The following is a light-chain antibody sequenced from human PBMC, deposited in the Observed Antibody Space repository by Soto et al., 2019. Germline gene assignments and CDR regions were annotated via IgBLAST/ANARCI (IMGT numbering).Light chain of an antibody. J-gene: IGKJ1*01. CDR2: DTS. Sequence: ETVLTQSPGTLSLSPGERATVSCRASQSVGGSSLAWYQQRPGQAPRLLIYDTSKRATGIPDRFSGSGSGTDFTLTISRLEPEDSAVYYCQQYQNSPRTFGQGTKVDIK. CDR1: QSVGGSS. CDR3: QQYQNSPRT. V-gene: IGKV3-20*01.